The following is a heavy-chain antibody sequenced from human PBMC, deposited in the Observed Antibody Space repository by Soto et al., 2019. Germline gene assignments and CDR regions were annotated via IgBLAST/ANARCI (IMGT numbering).Heavy chain of an antibody. CDR3: ARDQGYCSSTSCYYYYYGMDV. V-gene: IGHV4-31*03. CDR2: IYYSGST. CDR1: GGSISSGGYY. Sequence: SETLSLTCTASGGSISSGGYYWSWIRQHPGKGLEWIGYIYYSGSTYYNPSLKSRVTISVDTSKNQFSLKLSSVTAADTAVYYCARDQGYCSSTSCYYYYYGMDVWGQGTTVTVS. J-gene: IGHJ6*02. D-gene: IGHD2-2*01.